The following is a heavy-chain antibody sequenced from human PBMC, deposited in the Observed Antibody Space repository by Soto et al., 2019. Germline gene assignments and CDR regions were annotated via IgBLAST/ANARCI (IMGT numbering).Heavy chain of an antibody. D-gene: IGHD6-19*01. J-gene: IGHJ4*02. CDR1: GYSFTSYW. CDR2: IYPGDSDT. V-gene: IGHV5-51*01. Sequence: ESLKISCKGAGYSFTSYWIGWVRQMPGKGLEWMGIIYPGDSDTRYSPSFQGQVTISADKSISTAYLQWSSLKASDTAMYYCARHSIAVAAPFDYWGQGTLVTVSS. CDR3: ARHSIAVAAPFDY.